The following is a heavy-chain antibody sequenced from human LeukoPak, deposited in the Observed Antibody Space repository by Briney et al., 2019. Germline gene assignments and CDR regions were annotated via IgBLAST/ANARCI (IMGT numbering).Heavy chain of an antibody. CDR3: ARAVAAADSY. Sequence: GGSLRLSCAASGNYWMHWVRQVPGKGLVWVSHINSDGSWTSYADSVKGRFTISRDNAKNSLYLQMNSLRAEDTAVYYCARAVAAADSYWGQGTLVTVSS. CDR1: GNYW. D-gene: IGHD6-13*01. CDR2: INSDGSWT. J-gene: IGHJ4*02. V-gene: IGHV3-74*01.